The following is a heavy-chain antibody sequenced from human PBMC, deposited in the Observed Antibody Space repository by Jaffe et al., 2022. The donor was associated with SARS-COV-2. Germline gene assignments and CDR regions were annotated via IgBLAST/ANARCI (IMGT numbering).Heavy chain of an antibody. Sequence: QVQLQQWGAGLLKPSETLSLTCAVYGGSFSGYYWSWIRQPPGKGLEWIGEINHSGSTNYNPSLKSRVTISVDTSKNQFSLKLSSVTAADTAVYYCASLKGYSYPYWGQGTLVTVSS. CDR2: INHSGST. CDR1: GGSFSGYY. V-gene: IGHV4-34*01. J-gene: IGHJ4*02. CDR3: ASLKGYSYPY. D-gene: IGHD5-18*01.